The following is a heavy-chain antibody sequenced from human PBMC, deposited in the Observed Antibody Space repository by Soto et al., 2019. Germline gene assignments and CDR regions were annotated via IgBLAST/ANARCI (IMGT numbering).Heavy chain of an antibody. CDR2: IIPIIGII. Sequence: SVKVSCKASGYTLNTFGVTWVRQAPGEGLEWMGRIIPIIGIINYAQKFQGRVTISADKFTGTAYMELTGLRSDDTAVYYCAGDPDSHYNDSHASSYPWGQGTLVTVSS. V-gene: IGHV1-69*04. J-gene: IGHJ5*02. D-gene: IGHD4-4*01. CDR3: AGDPDSHYNDSHASSYP. CDR1: GYTLNTFG.